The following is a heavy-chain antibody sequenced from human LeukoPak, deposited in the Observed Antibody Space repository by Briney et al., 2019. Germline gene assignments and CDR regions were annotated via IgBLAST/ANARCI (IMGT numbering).Heavy chain of an antibody. Sequence: SQTLSLTCAISGDSVSSNSAGWNWIRQSPSRGLEWLGRTYYRSKWYNDYAVSVKSRITINPDTSKNQFSLQLNSVTPEDTAVYYCARDLGGYSYGYSPINYYYYMDVWGKGTTVTVSS. J-gene: IGHJ6*03. CDR1: GDSVSSNSAG. D-gene: IGHD5-18*01. CDR3: ARDLGGYSYGYSPINYYYYMDV. V-gene: IGHV6-1*01. CDR2: TYYRSKWYN.